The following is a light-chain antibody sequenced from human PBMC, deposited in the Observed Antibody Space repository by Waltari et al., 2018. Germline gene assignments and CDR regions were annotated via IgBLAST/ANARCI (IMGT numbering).Light chain of an antibody. CDR2: SAS. Sequence: DIQMTQSPSSLSDSVGETVSITCRASHSIIKYLNWYQVRSGRAPKLLIHSASTLQGGVPSRFIGSGSETDFTLTITNLQPEDFATYYCQQSYTNPFAFGPGTRVD. V-gene: IGKV1-39*01. CDR3: QQSYTNPFA. J-gene: IGKJ3*01. CDR1: HSIIKY.